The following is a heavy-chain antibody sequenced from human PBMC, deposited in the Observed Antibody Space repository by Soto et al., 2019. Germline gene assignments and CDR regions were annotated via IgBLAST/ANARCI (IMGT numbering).Heavy chain of an antibody. CDR3: ARGKWIQLWLRGNTFDY. CDR1: GGSFSGYY. D-gene: IGHD5-18*01. V-gene: IGHV4-34*01. CDR2: INHSGST. J-gene: IGHJ4*02. Sequence: QVQLQQWGAGLLKPSETLSLTCAVYGGSFSGYYWSWIRQPPGKGLEWIGEINHSGSTNYNPSLKSRVTISVDTSKHQFSLKLSSVTAADTAVYYCARGKWIQLWLRGNTFDYWGKGPLVTVSS.